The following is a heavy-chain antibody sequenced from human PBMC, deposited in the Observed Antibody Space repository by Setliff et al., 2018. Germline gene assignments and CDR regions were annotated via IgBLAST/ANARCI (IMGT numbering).Heavy chain of an antibody. D-gene: IGHD3-3*01. Sequence: PSETLSLTCTVYGASFGDYYWGWIRQPPGKGLEWIAEINHSGSTNYNPSLKSRVTISVDTSKNQFSLKLSSVTAADTAVYYCRYWSGYYNNDYWGQGALVTVSS. CDR1: GASFGDYY. J-gene: IGHJ4*02. CDR2: INHSGST. CDR3: RYWSGYYNNDY. V-gene: IGHV4-34*01.